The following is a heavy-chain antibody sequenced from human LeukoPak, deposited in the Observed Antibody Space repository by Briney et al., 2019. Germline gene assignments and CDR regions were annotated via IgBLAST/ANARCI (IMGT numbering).Heavy chain of an antibody. CDR1: GFSFSSFW. D-gene: IGHD3-22*01. CDR2: IKHDGSDK. J-gene: IGHJ4*02. CDR3: ASYNYYDSSGYPDY. Sequence: GGSLRLSCAGYGFSFSSFWMSWVRQAPGKGLEWVAKIKHDGSDKYYVDSVKGRFTISRDNTKNSLSLQMDSLRAEDTAVYYCASYNYYDSSGYPDYWGQGTLVTVSS. V-gene: IGHV3-7*01.